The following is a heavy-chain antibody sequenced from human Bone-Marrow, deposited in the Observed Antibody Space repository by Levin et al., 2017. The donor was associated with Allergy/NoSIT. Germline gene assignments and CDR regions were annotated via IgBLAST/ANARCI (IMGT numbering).Heavy chain of an antibody. CDR2: ISSDSSDR. V-gene: IGHV3-21*01. J-gene: IGHJ6*02. Sequence: GGSLRLSCAASGIPFSDYAIHWVRQAPGKGLEWVSAISSDSSDRYYGDSVRGRFTISRDNFKSSVFLEMKSLRVEDTAVYFCAREHVTWTQLWLPSVLDVWGQGTTVTVSS. CDR1: GIPFSDYA. D-gene: IGHD5-18*01. CDR3: AREHVTWTQLWLPSVLDV.